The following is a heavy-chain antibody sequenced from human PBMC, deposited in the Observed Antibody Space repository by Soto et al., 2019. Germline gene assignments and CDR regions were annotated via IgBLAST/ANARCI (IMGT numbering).Heavy chain of an antibody. CDR3: ARDEYSSSPLDY. J-gene: IGHJ4*02. CDR1: GFTFSSYG. D-gene: IGHD6-13*01. Sequence: QVQLVESGGGVVQPGRSLRLSCAASGFTFSSYGMHWVRQAPGKGLEWVAVIWYDGSNKYYADSVKGRFTISRDNSKSTLYLQMNSLRAEDTAVYYCARDEYSSSPLDYWGQGTLVTVSS. V-gene: IGHV3-33*01. CDR2: IWYDGSNK.